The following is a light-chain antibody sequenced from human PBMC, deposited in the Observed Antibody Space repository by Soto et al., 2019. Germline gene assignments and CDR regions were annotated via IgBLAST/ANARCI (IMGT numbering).Light chain of an antibody. Sequence: IQLTQSPSSLSASVVDRVTITCRASQGIRNNLGWYQQTPGKAPKVLIFDASRLETGVPSRFSGSGNGTDFTLTITSLEDADFGSYHCQQHDVHPKTFGQGTKVDIK. CDR2: DAS. CDR1: QGIRNN. J-gene: IGKJ1*01. CDR3: QQHDVHPKT. V-gene: IGKV1-13*02.